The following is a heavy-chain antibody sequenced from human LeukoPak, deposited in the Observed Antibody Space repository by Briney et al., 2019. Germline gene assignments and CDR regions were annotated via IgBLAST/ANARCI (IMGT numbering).Heavy chain of an antibody. Sequence: SQTLSLTCAISGDSVSSNSAAWNWIRQSPSRGLEWLGRTYYRSKWYNDYAVSVKSRITINPDTSKNQFSLQLNSVTPEDTAVYYCARAQYDFWSGYYWDMDVWGKGTTVTISS. CDR1: GDSVSSNSAA. CDR3: ARAQYDFWSGYYWDMDV. D-gene: IGHD3-3*01. J-gene: IGHJ6*03. V-gene: IGHV6-1*01. CDR2: TYYRSKWYN.